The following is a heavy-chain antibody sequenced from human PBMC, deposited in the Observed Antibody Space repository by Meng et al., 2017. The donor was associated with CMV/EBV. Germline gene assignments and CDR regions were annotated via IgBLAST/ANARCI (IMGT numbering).Heavy chain of an antibody. CDR1: GWSFSGYY. D-gene: IGHD3-10*01. CDR2: INHSGST. J-gene: IGHJ4*02. CDR3: ARAGGSGSYYFDY. V-gene: IGHV4-34*01. Sequence: CAVYGWSFSGYYWSWIRQPPGKGLEWIGEINHSGSTNYNPSLKSRVTISVDTSKNQFSLKLSSVTAADTAVYYCARAGGSGSYYFDYWGQGTLVTVSS.